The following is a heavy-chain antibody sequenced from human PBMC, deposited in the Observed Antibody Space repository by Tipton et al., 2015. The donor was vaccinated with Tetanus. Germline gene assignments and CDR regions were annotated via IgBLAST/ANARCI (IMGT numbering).Heavy chain of an antibody. CDR3: ARSQPSQPSTVGCFDY. CDR1: GVSISSYY. D-gene: IGHD4-11*01. CDR2: IYPRGST. Sequence: GLVKPSETLSLTCTVSGVSISSYYWSWIRQPAGKGLEWIGLIYPRGSTDYNPSLTSRVTMSVDTSKKQFSLKLTSLTAADTAVYYCARSQPSQPSTVGCFDYWGLGTLVTVSS. V-gene: IGHV4-4*07. J-gene: IGHJ4*02.